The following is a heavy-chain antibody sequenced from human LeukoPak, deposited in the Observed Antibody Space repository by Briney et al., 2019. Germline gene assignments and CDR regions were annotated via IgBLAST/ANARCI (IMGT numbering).Heavy chain of an antibody. D-gene: IGHD1-7*01. CDR2: ISSNGGST. CDR3: VRSPLRNYYFDY. J-gene: IGHJ4*02. V-gene: IGHV3-64*01. CDR1: GFTFSSYA. Sequence: GGSLRLSCAASGFTFSSYAMHWVRQAPGKGLEYVSAISSNGGSTYYANSVKGRFTISRDNSKNTLYLQMGSLRAEDMAVYYCVRSPLRNYYFDYWGQGTLVTVSS.